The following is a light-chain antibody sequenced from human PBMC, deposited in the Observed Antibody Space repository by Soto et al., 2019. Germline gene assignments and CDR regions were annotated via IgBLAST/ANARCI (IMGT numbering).Light chain of an antibody. V-gene: IGLV2-14*03. Sequence: QSALTQPASVSGSPGQSITISCTGTSSDIGAYNYVSWYQQHPVKAPKLIIYDVNNRPSGVSHRFSGSKSGSTASLTISGLQAEDEADYYCCSYTTSSTVIFGGGTKLTVL. CDR3: CSYTTSSTVI. CDR1: SSDIGAYNY. J-gene: IGLJ2*01. CDR2: DVN.